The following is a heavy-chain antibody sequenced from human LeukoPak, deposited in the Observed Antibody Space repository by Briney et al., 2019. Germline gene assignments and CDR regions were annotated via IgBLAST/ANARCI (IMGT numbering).Heavy chain of an antibody. CDR3: ARDGGYSGYDADC. D-gene: IGHD5-12*01. CDR1: GFTFSTYS. Sequence: GGSLRLSCAASGFTFSTYSMRWVRQAPGKGLEWVSYISDSSAMYYADSVRGRFTISRENDKNSLFLQMNSLRAEDTAVYYCARDGGYSGYDADCWGQGTLVTVSS. J-gene: IGHJ4*02. V-gene: IGHV3-48*01. CDR2: ISDSSAM.